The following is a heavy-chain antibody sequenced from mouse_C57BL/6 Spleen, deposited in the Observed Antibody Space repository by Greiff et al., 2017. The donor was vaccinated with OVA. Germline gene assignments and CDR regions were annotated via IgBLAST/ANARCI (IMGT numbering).Heavy chain of an antibody. Sequence: EVQLQQSGAELVKPGASVKLSCTASGFNIKDYYMHWVKQRTEQGLEWIGRIDPEDGETKYAPKFPGKATITADTSSNTAYLQLSSLTSEDTAVYYCAPYGRDAMDYWGQGTSVTVSS. V-gene: IGHV14-2*01. CDR3: APYGRDAMDY. CDR2: IDPEDGET. J-gene: IGHJ4*01. CDR1: GFNIKDYY. D-gene: IGHD1-1*01.